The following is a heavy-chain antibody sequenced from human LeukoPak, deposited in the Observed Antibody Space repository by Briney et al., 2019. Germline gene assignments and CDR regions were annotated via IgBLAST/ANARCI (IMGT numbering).Heavy chain of an antibody. J-gene: IGHJ4*02. D-gene: IGHD3-10*01. CDR1: GYTLTELS. CDR3: ATISMVRGVPPYFDY. Sequence: ASVKVSCKVSGYTLTELSMHWVRQAPGKGLEWMGGFDPEGGETIYAQKFQGRVTMTEDTSTDTAYMELSSLRSEDTAVYYCATISMVRGVPPYFDYWGQGTLVTVSS. V-gene: IGHV1-24*01. CDR2: FDPEGGET.